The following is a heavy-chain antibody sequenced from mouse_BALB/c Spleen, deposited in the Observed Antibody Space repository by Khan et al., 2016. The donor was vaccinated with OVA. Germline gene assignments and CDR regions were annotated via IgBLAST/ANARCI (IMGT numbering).Heavy chain of an antibody. V-gene: IGHV2-6-2*01. J-gene: IGHJ4*01. Sequence: QVQLKQSGPDLVAPSQSLSITCTVSGFSLTSYAIHWVRQPPGKGLEWLVVIWSDGRTTYNSALKSRLSISKDNSKSQVFLKIDSLQTDVTAMYYCARHQSPLSMDSWGQGTSVTVSS. CDR3: ARHQSPLSMDS. CDR1: GFSLTSYA. CDR2: IWSDGRT.